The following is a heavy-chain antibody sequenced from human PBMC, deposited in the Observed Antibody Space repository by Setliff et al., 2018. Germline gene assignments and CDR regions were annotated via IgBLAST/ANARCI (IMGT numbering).Heavy chain of an antibody. CDR2: MYYSGSA. CDR1: GRSISSHY. Sequence: SETLSLTCTVSGRSISSHYWSWIRQPPGKGLEWIGSMYYSGSASYNPSLKSRVAISVDTSKTQFSLKLRSVTAADTAVYYCARDVEQKLAAAGTVSNYWGQGTLVTVSS. V-gene: IGHV4-59*11. J-gene: IGHJ4*02. D-gene: IGHD6-13*01. CDR3: ARDVEQKLAAAGTVSNY.